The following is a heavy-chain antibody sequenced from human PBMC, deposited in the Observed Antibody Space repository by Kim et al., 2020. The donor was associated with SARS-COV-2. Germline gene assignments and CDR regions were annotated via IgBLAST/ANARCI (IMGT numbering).Heavy chain of an antibody. CDR1: GFTFSSYA. V-gene: IGHV3-30*04. J-gene: IGHJ6*02. CDR3: ARDLTFTRYIVVGSIPNYYSCGMDI. CDR2: ISYDGNNK. Sequence: GGSLRLSCAASGFTFSSYAMHWVRQAPGKGLEWVAGISYDGNNKYYADSVKGRFTISRDNSKNTLYLQMNSLRAEDTAVYYCARDLTFTRYIVVGSIPNYYSCGMDIWGQGGPVSLSS. D-gene: IGHD2-15*01.